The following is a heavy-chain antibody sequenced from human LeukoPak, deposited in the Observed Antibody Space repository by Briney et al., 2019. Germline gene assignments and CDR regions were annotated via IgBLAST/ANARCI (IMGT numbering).Heavy chain of an antibody. CDR2: ISYDGSNK. Sequence: GGSLRLSCAASGFTFSSYAMHGVRQAPGKGLEWVAVISYDGSNKYYADSVKGRFTISRDNSKNTLYLQMNSLRAEDTAVYYCARDLLNQYYYGSGSYYPLWGQGTLVTVSS. CDR3: ARDLLNQYYYGSGSYYPL. D-gene: IGHD3-10*01. J-gene: IGHJ4*02. V-gene: IGHV3-30*04. CDR1: GFTFSSYA.